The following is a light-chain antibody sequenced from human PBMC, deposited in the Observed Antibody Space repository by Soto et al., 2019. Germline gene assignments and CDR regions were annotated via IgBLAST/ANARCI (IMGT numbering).Light chain of an antibody. CDR2: AAS. J-gene: IGKJ1*01. Sequence: AIRMTQSPSSLSASTGDRVTITCRARQGISSYLAWYQQKPGKAPKLLIYAASTLQSGVSSRFSGSGSGTDFTLTISCLQSEDFATYYCEQYYSYPRTVGQGTKVEIK. CDR3: EQYYSYPRT. CDR1: QGISSY. V-gene: IGKV1-8*01.